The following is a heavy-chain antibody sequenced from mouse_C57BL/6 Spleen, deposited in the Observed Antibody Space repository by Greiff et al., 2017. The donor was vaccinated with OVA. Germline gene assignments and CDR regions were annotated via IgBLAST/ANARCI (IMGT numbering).Heavy chain of an antibody. CDR3: ARYYGNAMDY. CDR1: GYAFTNYL. D-gene: IGHD2-1*01. J-gene: IGHJ4*01. V-gene: IGHV1-54*01. CDR2: INPGSGGT. Sequence: QVQLQQSGAELVRPGTSVKVSCKASGYAFTNYLIEWVKQRPGQGLEWIGVINPGSGGTNYNEKFKGKATLTADKSSSTAYMQLSSLTSEDSAVYFCARYYGNAMDYWGQGTSVTVSS.